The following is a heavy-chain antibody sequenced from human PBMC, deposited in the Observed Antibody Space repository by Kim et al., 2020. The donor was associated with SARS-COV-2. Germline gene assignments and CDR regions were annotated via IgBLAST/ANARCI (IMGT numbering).Heavy chain of an antibody. V-gene: IGHV3-30-3*01. Sequence: GGSLRLSCAASGFTFSSYAMHWVRQAPGKGLEWVAVISYDGSNKYYADSVKGRFTISRDNSKNTLYLQMNSLRAEDTAVYYCARDGTYDFWSGGYYYGMDVWGQGTTVTVSS. J-gene: IGHJ6*02. D-gene: IGHD3-3*01. CDR2: ISYDGSNK. CDR3: ARDGTYDFWSGGYYYGMDV. CDR1: GFTFSSYA.